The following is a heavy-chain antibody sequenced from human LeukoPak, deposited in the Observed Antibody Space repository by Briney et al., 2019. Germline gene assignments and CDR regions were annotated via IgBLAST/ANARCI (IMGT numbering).Heavy chain of an antibody. CDR2: ISGSSSTI. J-gene: IGHJ4*02. Sequence: PGGSLRLSCEGSGFDFGSYSMNWVRQAPGKGLEWVSYISGSSSTIFYADSVKGRFTISRDNTRNSLYLQMNSLRAEDTAVYYCARARIAAAGTDYWGQGTLVTVSS. D-gene: IGHD6-13*01. V-gene: IGHV3-48*04. CDR1: GFDFGSYS. CDR3: ARARIAAAGTDY.